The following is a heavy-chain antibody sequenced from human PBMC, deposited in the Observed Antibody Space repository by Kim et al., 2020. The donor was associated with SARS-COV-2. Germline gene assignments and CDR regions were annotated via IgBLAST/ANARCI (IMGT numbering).Heavy chain of an antibody. CDR2: VYYTGTT. D-gene: IGHD3-22*01. V-gene: IGHV4-39*07. J-gene: IGHJ5*02. CDR1: GGSISTSNYH. Sequence: SETLSLTCSVSGGSISTSNYHWGWIRQPPGKGLEWIGNVYYTGTTYYNPSLKSRVTISVDTSKNQFSLKLTSVTAADTAVYYCARDRDSPGFDPWGQGTLVTVSS. CDR3: ARDRDSPGFDP.